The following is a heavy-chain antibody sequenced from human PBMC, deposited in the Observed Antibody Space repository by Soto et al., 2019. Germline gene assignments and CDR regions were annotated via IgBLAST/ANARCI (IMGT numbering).Heavy chain of an antibody. J-gene: IGHJ5*01. CDR2: VYYNGAT. Sequence: QVQLQVSGPGLLRPSETLSLTCRVSGASMTSYHWTWIRQSPGKGLEWIGNVYYNGATTYNPSLRSQVAISIDTSEKQFSLKLNSLTAADSATYLCARAGQTVSFFDFGAQGALVAISS. V-gene: IGHV4-59*01. CDR3: ARAGQTVSFFDF. CDR1: GASMTSYH. D-gene: IGHD4-17*01.